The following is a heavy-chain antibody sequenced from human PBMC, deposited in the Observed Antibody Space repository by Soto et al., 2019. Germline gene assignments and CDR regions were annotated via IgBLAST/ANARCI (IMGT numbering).Heavy chain of an antibody. D-gene: IGHD6-13*01. CDR3: ARLYSSSYFYFDD. CDR2: INWNGGST. J-gene: IGHJ4*02. V-gene: IGHV3-20*04. Sequence: EVQLVESGGRVVRPGGSLRLSCAASGFTFDVYSMTWVRQTPGKGLEWVSDINWNGGSTGYADSVRGRFTISRDNAKNSLYLQMNSLRAEDTALYYCARLYSSSYFYFDDWGQGTLVTVSS. CDR1: GFTFDVYS.